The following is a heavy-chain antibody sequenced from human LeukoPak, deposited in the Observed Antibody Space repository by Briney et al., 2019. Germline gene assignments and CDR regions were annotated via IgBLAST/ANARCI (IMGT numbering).Heavy chain of an antibody. CDR2: IYYSGST. Sequence: SETLSLTCTVSGGSISSSSYYWGWIRQPPGKGLEWIGSIYYSGSTYYNPSLKSRVTISVDTSKNQFSLKLSSVTAADTAVYYCARGYGDYPFWWARDDAFDIWGQGTMDTVSS. D-gene: IGHD4-17*01. CDR1: GGSISSSSYY. J-gene: IGHJ3*02. V-gene: IGHV4-39*01. CDR3: ARGYGDYPFWWARDDAFDI.